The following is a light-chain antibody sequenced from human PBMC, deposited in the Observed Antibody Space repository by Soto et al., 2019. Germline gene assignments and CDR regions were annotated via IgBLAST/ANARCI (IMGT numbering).Light chain of an antibody. CDR3: QQYYNWPRT. V-gene: IGKV3-15*01. CDR2: NAF. CDR1: QSVSSN. J-gene: IGKJ1*01. Sequence: EIVMTQSPATLSVSPGERATLSCRASQSVSSNLAWYQQKPGQAPRLLIYNAFTRASGIPASFSGSGSGTDFTLTISSLQSEDFAVYYCQQYYNWPRTFGQGTKVEIK.